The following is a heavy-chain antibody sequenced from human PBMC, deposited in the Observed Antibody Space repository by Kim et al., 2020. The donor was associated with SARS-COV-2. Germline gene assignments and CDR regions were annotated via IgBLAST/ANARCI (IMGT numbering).Heavy chain of an antibody. D-gene: IGHD1-1*01. CDR3: ARVETGTTTSYFDY. CDR1: GFTFSSYA. CDR2: ISYDGSNK. Sequence: GGSLRLSCAASGFTFSSYAMHWVRQAPGKGLEWVAVISYDGSNKYYADSVKGRFTISRDNSKNTLYLQMNSLRAEDTAVYYCARVETGTTTSYFDYWGQGTLVTVSS. J-gene: IGHJ4*02. V-gene: IGHV3-30*04.